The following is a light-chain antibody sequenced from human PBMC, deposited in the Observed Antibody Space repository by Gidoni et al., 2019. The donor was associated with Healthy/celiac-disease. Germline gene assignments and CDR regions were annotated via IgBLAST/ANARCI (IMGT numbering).Light chain of an antibody. CDR2: AAS. Sequence: DIQMTQSPSSLSASVGDRVTITCRASQSISSYLNLYQQKPGKAPKLLIYAASSLQSGVPSRFSGSGSWTDFTLTISSLQPEDFATYYCQQSYSTTWTFGQXTKVEIK. J-gene: IGKJ1*01. CDR3: QQSYSTTWT. CDR1: QSISSY. V-gene: IGKV1-39*01.